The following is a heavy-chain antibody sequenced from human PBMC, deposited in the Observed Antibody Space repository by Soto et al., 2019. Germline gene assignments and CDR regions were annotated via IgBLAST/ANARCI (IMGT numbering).Heavy chain of an antibody. CDR2: VTANGGST. CDR1: GFTFSGYA. J-gene: IGHJ6*02. D-gene: IGHD2-21*02. CDR3: ASLGVGDWANYYYYYGMDV. V-gene: IGHV3-23*01. Sequence: EVQLLESGGGFVQPGGSLRLSCAATGFTFSGYAMTWVRQAPGKGLEWVSAVTANGGSTYSADSVKGRFTSSRDNSKNTLFLQMNSLRAEDTAVYYCASLGVGDWANYYYYYGMDVWGQGTTVTVSS.